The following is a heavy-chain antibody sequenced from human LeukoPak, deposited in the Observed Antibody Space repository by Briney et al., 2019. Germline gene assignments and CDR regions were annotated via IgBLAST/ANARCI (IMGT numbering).Heavy chain of an antibody. CDR2: ISAYNGNT. V-gene: IGHV1-18*01. CDR3: ARDWYYDILTGPFDY. Sequence: ASVKVSCKASGYTFTSYGISWVRQAPGQGLEWMGWISAYNGNTNYAQKLQGRVTMTTDTSTSTAYMELRSLRSDDTAVYYCARDWYYDILTGPFDYWGQGTLVTVSS. CDR1: GYTFTSYG. D-gene: IGHD3-9*01. J-gene: IGHJ4*02.